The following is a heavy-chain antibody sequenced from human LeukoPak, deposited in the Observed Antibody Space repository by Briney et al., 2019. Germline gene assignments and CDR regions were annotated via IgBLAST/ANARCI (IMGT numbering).Heavy chain of an antibody. CDR2: INHSGST. J-gene: IGHJ4*02. CDR1: GGSFSGYY. CDR3: ARARRYSCGYRPFDY. Sequence: SETLSLTCAVYGGSFSGYYWSWIRQPPGKGLEWIGEINHSGSTNYNPSLKSRVTISVDTSKNQFSLKLSSVTAADTAVYYCARARRYSCGYRPFDYWGQGTLVTVSS. V-gene: IGHV4-34*01. D-gene: IGHD5-18*01.